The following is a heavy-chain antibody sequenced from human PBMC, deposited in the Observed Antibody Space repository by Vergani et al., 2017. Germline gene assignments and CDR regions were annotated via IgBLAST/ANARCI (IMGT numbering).Heavy chain of an antibody. J-gene: IGHJ4*02. D-gene: IGHD2-2*02. CDR3: YTDYHDY. V-gene: IGHV3-15*01. CDR1: GISFQNVC. Sequence: EVQVVESGCGLKTPGGSFTLPCVVSGISFQNVCINWVRQAPGKGMEWIGRIRSKNDGGTADYAAPLKGRFTISRDDSKDSAFLLVNNLKTEDTAVYFCYTDYHDYWGQGTLVTVSS. CDR2: IRSKNDGGTA.